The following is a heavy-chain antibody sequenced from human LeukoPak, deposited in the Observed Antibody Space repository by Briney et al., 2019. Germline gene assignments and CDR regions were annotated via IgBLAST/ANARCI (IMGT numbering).Heavy chain of an antibody. J-gene: IGHJ4*02. CDR2: ISYDGNTI. D-gene: IGHD4-11*01. CDR3: ARSGGLQKFDY. Sequence: GGSLRLSCAASEFTFSNYALHWVRQAPGKGLQWVVVISYDGNTIHYADSVKGRFIISRDTSKNTLYLQMNSLRAEDTAVYYCARSGGLQKFDYWGQGTLVTVSS. CDR1: EFTFSNYA. V-gene: IGHV3-30-3*01.